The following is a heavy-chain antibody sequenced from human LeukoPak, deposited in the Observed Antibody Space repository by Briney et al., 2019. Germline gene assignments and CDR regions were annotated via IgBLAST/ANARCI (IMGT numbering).Heavy chain of an antibody. CDR2: INPNSGGT. D-gene: IGHD3-22*01. CDR3: ARGNGDYYDSSGYEGYYFDY. J-gene: IGHJ4*02. CDR1: GYTFTGYY. V-gene: IGHV1-2*02. Sequence: GASVKVSCKASGYTFTGYYMHWVRQAPGQGLEWMGWINPNSGGTNYAQKFQGRVTMTRDTSTSTVYMELSSLRSEDTAVYYCARGNGDYYDSSGYEGYYFDYWGQGTLVTVSS.